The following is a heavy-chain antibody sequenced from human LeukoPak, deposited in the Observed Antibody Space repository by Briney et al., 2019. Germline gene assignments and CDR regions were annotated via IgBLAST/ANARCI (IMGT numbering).Heavy chain of an antibody. CDR2: IRQDGDTK. J-gene: IGHJ4*02. D-gene: IGHD6-13*01. Sequence: GGSLRLSCAASGFPFNAYWMTWVRQAPGKGLEWVANIRQDGDTKYYVDSVKGRFTISRDNAMNSLYLQMNSLRAEDTTIYYCARSLPYGTTWYGRSDFWGQGTLVTVSS. CDR1: GFPFNAYW. V-gene: IGHV3-7*03. CDR3: ARSLPYGTTWYGRSDF.